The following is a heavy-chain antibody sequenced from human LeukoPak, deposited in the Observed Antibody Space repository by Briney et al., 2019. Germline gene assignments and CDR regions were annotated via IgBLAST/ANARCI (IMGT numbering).Heavy chain of an antibody. V-gene: IGHV4-31*11. CDR3: ARDDYSNHDSAD. Sequence: SETLSLTCAVSGGSISSSGYYWTWIRQLPGKGLEWIGHIYNSGITNYNPSLKSRVVISLDTSKNHFSLRLTSVTAADTAVYYCARDDYSNHDSADWGQGTPVTVSS. D-gene: IGHD4-11*01. CDR2: IYNSGIT. CDR1: GGSISSSGYY. J-gene: IGHJ4*02.